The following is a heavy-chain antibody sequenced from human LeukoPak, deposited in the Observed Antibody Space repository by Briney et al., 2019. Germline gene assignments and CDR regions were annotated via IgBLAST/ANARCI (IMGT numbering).Heavy chain of an antibody. V-gene: IGHV4-30-4*07. J-gene: IGHJ3*02. CDR1: GGSISSGGYS. D-gene: IGHD3-22*01. CDR2: IYYSGST. CDR3: ARGGYYDSSGLRPDAFDI. Sequence: SETLSLTCAVSGGSISSGGYSWSWIRQPPGKGLEWIGHIYYSGSTYYNPSLKSRVTISVDTSKNQFSLKLSSVTAADTAVYYCARGGYYDSSGLRPDAFDIWGQGTMVTVSS.